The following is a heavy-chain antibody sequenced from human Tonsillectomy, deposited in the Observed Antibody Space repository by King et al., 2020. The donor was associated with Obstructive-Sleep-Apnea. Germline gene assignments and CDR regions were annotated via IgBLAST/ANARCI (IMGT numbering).Heavy chain of an antibody. D-gene: IGHD3-10*01. J-gene: IGHJ4*02. Sequence: QLQESGPGLVKPSETLSLTCTVSGGSISSYYWCWIRQPAGKGLEWSGRIYPSVSTNYNPSLKSRVTMSVDTSKNQFSLKLSSVTAADTAVHYCARDHPSIGELSTHWGQGTLVTVSS. V-gene: IGHV4-4*07. CDR2: IYPSVST. CDR3: ARDHPSIGELSTH. CDR1: GGSISSYY.